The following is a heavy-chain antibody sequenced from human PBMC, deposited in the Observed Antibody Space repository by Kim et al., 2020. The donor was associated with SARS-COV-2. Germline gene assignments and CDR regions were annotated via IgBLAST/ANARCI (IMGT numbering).Heavy chain of an antibody. CDR3: AKRDSSG. CDR1: GFTFSSYG. Sequence: GGSLRLSCAASGFTFSSYGMTWVRQAPGKGLEWVSAISGSGGTTNYADSVKGRFTISRDNSKNILYLQMKSLRAEDTAVYYCAKRDSSGWGQGTLVTVSS. D-gene: IGHD6-19*01. V-gene: IGHV3-23*01. J-gene: IGHJ4*02. CDR2: ISGSGGTT.